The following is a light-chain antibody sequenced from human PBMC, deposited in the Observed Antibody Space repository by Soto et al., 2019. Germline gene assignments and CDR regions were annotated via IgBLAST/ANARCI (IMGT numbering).Light chain of an antibody. CDR1: SSDVGGYNY. CDR2: DVS. Sequence: QSVLTQPASVSGSPGQSITISCTRTSSDVGGYNYVSWYQQHPGKAPKLMIYDVSNRPSGVSNRFSGSKSGNTASLTISGLQAEDEADYYCSSYTSSSTPLFGGGTKLTVL. V-gene: IGLV2-14*01. CDR3: SSYTSSSTPL. J-gene: IGLJ2*01.